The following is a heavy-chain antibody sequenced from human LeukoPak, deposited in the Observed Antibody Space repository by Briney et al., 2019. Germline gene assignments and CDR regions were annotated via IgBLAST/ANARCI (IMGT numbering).Heavy chain of an antibody. CDR2: INTNTGNP. D-gene: IGHD3-22*01. CDR1: GYTFTSYA. J-gene: IGHJ6*03. Sequence: ASVTVSCKASGYTFTSYAMNWVRQAPGQGLEWMGWINTNTGNPTYAQGFTGRFVFSLDTSVSTAYLQISSLKAEDTAVYYCARGTGTYYYDSSGYYYANYYYYMDVWGKGTTVTVSS. CDR3: ARGTGTYYYDSSGYYYANYYYYMDV. V-gene: IGHV7-4-1*02.